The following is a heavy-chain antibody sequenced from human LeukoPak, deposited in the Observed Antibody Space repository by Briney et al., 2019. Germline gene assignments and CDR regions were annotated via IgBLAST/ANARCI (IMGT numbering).Heavy chain of an antibody. V-gene: IGHV3-64*01. J-gene: IGHJ4*02. D-gene: IGHD2-2*02. CDR3: AREYCDSTTCYKTIDY. Sequence: PGGSLRLSCAASGFTFSIYAMHWVRQAPGKGLEYVSAITSNGGSAYYANSVKGRFTIPRDNSKNTLYLQMGRLRAEDMAVYYCAREYCDSTTCYKTIDYWGQGTLVTVSS. CDR2: ITSNGGSA. CDR1: GFTFSIYA.